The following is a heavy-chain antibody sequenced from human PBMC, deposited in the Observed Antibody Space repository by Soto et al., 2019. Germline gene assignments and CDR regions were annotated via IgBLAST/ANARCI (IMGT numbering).Heavy chain of an antibody. V-gene: IGHV3-23*01. CDR1: GCTFSNYA. J-gene: IGHJ4*02. CDR2: VSVGSAST. CDR3: ATGSSETYRDYFHY. Sequence: PGRSLRLSCAAAGCTFSNYAISWVLQAPGKGLEWVSVVSVGSASTFYADSVKGRFTISRDNSKNTLYLQMDSLRAEDTALYFCATGSSETYRDYFHYWGRGTLVTVS. D-gene: IGHD3-10*01.